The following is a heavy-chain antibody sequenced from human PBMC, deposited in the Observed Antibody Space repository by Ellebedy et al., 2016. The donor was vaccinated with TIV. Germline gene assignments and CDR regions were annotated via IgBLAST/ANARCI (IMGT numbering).Heavy chain of an antibody. D-gene: IGHD6-19*01. CDR1: GFTFSSHG. Sequence: GESLKISCAASGFTFSSHGMAWVRQAPGKGLEWLSGITGGGDTTYYADSVKGRFTISRDTSKTTLFLQLSSLRAEDTAVFYCVRVMWPVPGPVDPFDYWGQGTPVTVSS. J-gene: IGHJ4*02. CDR3: VRVMWPVPGPVDPFDY. CDR2: ITGGGDTT. V-gene: IGHV3-23*01.